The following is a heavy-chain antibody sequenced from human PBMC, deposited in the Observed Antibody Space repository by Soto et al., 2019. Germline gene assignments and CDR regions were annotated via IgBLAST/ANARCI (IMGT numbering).Heavy chain of an antibody. D-gene: IGHD6-13*01. V-gene: IGHV3-53*01. Sequence: VGSLRLSCAASGFTVSSNYMSWVRQAPGKGLEWVSVIYSGGSTYYADSVKGRFTISRDNSKNTLYLQMNSLRAEDTAVYYCARGHRRIAAGLLDYWGQGTLVTVSS. CDR3: ARGHRRIAAGLLDY. J-gene: IGHJ4*02. CDR1: GFTVSSNY. CDR2: IYSGGST.